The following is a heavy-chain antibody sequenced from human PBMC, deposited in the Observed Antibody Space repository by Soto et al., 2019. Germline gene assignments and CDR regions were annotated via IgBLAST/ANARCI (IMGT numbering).Heavy chain of an antibody. Sequence: SETLSLTCTVSGGSISSSSYFWGWFRQPPGKGLEWIGYIYYSGSTNYNPSLKSRVTISVDTSKNQFSLKLTSVTAADTAIYYCERHAGGGRFYYGMDVWGQGTTVTVYS. D-gene: IGHD2-15*01. V-gene: IGHV4-39*01. CDR2: IYYSGST. CDR1: GGSISSSSYF. J-gene: IGHJ6*02. CDR3: ERHAGGGRFYYGMDV.